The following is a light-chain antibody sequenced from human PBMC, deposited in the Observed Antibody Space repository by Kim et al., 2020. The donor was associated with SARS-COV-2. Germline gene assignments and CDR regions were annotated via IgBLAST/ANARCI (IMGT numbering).Light chain of an antibody. CDR3: QQYNKWPT. CDR1: QTISIN. CDR2: GGS. Sequence: ETLMTQSPATLSVSPGERATLSCRASQTISINLAWYQQKPGQAPRLLIYGGSTRATGVPARFSGSGSGTEFTLTVSSLQSEDFAVYYCQQYNKWPTFGGGTKLEI. V-gene: IGKV3-15*01. J-gene: IGKJ4*01.